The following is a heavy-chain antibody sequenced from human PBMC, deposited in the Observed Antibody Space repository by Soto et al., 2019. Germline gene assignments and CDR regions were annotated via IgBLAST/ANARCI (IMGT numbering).Heavy chain of an antibody. Sequence: VASVKVSCKASGGTFSSYTISWVRQAPGQGLEWMGRIIPILGIANYAQKFQGRVTITADKSTSTAYMELSSLRSEDTAVYYCAPGVIDDYSFAGRDNWFDPWGQGTLVTVSS. D-gene: IGHD4-4*01. V-gene: IGHV1-69*02. J-gene: IGHJ5*02. CDR3: APGVIDDYSFAGRDNWFDP. CDR1: GGTFSSYT. CDR2: IIPILGIA.